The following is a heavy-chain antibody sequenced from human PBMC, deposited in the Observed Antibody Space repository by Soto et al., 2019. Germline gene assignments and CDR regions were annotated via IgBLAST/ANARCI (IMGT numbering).Heavy chain of an antibody. D-gene: IGHD3-10*01. CDR3: ARERWFGESGFDY. J-gene: IGHJ4*02. V-gene: IGHV3-21*01. CDR2: TSGSGSYT. Sequence: GGSLRLSCAASGFTFSRYNMHWVRQAPGKGLEWVSATSGSGSYTYYADSVKGRFAISRDNAKNSLSLEVNSLRVEDTAVYYCARERWFGESGFDYWGQGT. CDR1: GFTFSRYN.